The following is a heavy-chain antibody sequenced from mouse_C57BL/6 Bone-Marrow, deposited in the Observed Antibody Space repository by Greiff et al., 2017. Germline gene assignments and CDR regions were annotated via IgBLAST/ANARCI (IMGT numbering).Heavy chain of an antibody. V-gene: IGHV1-76*01. J-gene: IGHJ4*01. CDR3: ARRNYVRAMDY. CDR1: GYTFTDYY. CDR2: IYPGSGNT. Sequence: QVQLQQSGAELVRPGASVTLSCKASGYTFTDYYINWVKQRPGQGLEWIARIYPGSGNTYYNEKFKGKATLTAEKSSSTAYMQLSSLTSEDSAVYFCARRNYVRAMDYWGQGTSVTVSS. D-gene: IGHD2-1*01.